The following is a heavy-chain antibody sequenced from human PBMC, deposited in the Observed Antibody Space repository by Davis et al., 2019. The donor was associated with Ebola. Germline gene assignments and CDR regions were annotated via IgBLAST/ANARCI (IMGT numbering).Heavy chain of an antibody. V-gene: IGHV3-23*01. CDR3: AEGGTNNFLGAN. J-gene: IGHJ4*02. CDR1: GFTFRNWG. D-gene: IGHD2-8*01. CDR2: ISASGADI. Sequence: PGGSLRLSCTPSGFTFRNWGMTWVRQAPGEGLEWVSGISASGADIKYADSVKGRFSISRDNSKNTLYLQMDSLRAEDTAVFYCAEGGTNNFLGANWGQGTLVTVSS.